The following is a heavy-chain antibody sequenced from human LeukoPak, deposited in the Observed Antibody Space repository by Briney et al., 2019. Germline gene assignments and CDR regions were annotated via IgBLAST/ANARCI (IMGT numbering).Heavy chain of an antibody. CDR3: ARVAITVAGRLDQRLGMRYYFDY. Sequence: ASVKVSCKVSGYTLTELSMHWVRQAPGQGLEWMGWINPKSGGTDYAQKFQGRVTMTRDTSISTAYMELYRLKSDDTATYYCARVAITVAGRLDQRLGMRYYFDYWGQGTLVTVSS. CDR2: INPKSGGT. J-gene: IGHJ4*02. CDR1: GYTLTELS. V-gene: IGHV1-2*02. D-gene: IGHD6-19*01.